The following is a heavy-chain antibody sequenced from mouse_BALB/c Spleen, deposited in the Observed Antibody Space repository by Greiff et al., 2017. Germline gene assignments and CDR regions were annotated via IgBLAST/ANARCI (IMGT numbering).Heavy chain of an antibody. CDR3: ARGSSYDYAMDY. CDR2: ISSGGSYT. J-gene: IGHJ4*01. V-gene: IGHV5-9-4*01. Sequence: DVHLVESGGGLVKPGGSLKLSCAASGFTFSSYAMSWVRQSPEKRLEWVAEISSGGSYTYYPDTVTGRFTIARDNAKNTLYLEMSSLRSEDTAMYYCARGSSYDYAMDYWGQGTSVTVSS. CDR1: GFTFSSYA. D-gene: IGHD1-1*01.